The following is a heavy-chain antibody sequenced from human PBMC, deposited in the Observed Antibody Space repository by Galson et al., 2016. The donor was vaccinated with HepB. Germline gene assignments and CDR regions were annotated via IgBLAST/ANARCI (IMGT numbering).Heavy chain of an antibody. CDR1: GSILSGSV. D-gene: IGHD4/OR15-4a*01. V-gene: IGHV3-73*01. CDR2: SRRKNNNYAT. Sequence: SLRLSCAGSGSILSGSVIHWVRQASGKGLEWVGRSRRKNNNYATAYAASVKGRFTISRDDSKNMAFLQMTSLKTEDTAVYYCIYGAESRDYWGQGTAVTVSA. CDR3: IYGAESRDY. J-gene: IGHJ4*02.